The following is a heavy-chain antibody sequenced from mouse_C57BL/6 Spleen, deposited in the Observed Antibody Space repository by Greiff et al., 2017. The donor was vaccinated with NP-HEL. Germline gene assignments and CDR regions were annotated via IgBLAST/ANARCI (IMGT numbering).Heavy chain of an antibody. CDR1: GYTFTSYW. Sequence: QVQLQQPGAELVKPGASVKMSCKASGYTFTSYWITWVKQRPGQGLEWIGDIYPGSGSTNYNEKFKSKATLTVDTSSSTAYMQLSSLTSEDSAVYYCARIFYDYDGGWAMDYWGQGTSVTVSS. CDR2: IYPGSGST. V-gene: IGHV1-55*01. D-gene: IGHD2-4*01. J-gene: IGHJ4*01. CDR3: ARIFYDYDGGWAMDY.